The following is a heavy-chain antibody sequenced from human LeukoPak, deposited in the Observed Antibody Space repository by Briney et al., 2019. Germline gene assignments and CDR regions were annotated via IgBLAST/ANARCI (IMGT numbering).Heavy chain of an antibody. Sequence: SETLSLTCAVYGGSFSGYYWSWIRQPPGKGLEWIGEINHSGTTYYNPSLESRVTISVDTSKNHFSLKLSSVTAADTAVYYCARGDGDYGWFDPWGQGTLVTVSS. V-gene: IGHV4-34*01. CDR3: ARGDGDYGWFDP. D-gene: IGHD4-17*01. J-gene: IGHJ5*02. CDR1: GGSFSGYY. CDR2: INHSGTT.